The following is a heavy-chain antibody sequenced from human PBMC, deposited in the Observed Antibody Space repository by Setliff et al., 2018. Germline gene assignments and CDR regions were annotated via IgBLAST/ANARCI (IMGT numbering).Heavy chain of an antibody. V-gene: IGHV1-18*01. CDR3: VRDRPFVVVTATQASFDY. Sequence: GASVKVSCKASGFTFKTYGFSWVRQAPGQGLEWMGWIGIYNGDTNYAQKLQGRVTMTTDTSTSTAYMELRSLRPDDTAVYYCVRDRPFVVVTATQASFDYWGQGTLVTVSS. CDR2: IGIYNGDT. CDR1: GFTFKTYG. D-gene: IGHD2-21*02. J-gene: IGHJ4*02.